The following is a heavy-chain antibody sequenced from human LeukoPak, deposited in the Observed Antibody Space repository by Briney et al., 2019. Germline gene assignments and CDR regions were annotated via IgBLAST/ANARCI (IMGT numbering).Heavy chain of an antibody. CDR1: GGSFSGYY. Sequence: SETLSLTCAVYGGSFSGYYWSWIRQPPGKGLEWIGEINHSGSTNYNPSLKSRVTISVDTSKNQFSLKLSSVTAADTAVYYCARGRVRYFDWLFSNYFDYWGQGTLVTVSS. V-gene: IGHV4-34*01. D-gene: IGHD3-9*01. CDR2: INHSGST. CDR3: ARGRVRYFDWLFSNYFDY. J-gene: IGHJ4*02.